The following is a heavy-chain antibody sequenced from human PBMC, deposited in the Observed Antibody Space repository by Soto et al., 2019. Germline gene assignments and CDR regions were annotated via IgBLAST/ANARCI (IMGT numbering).Heavy chain of an antibody. D-gene: IGHD5-12*01. CDR3: ARDSVGSGYD. V-gene: IGHV4-59*01. J-gene: IGHJ4*02. CDR2: IHYRGST. CDR1: GASISDYY. Sequence: QVQLQESGPGLVKPSETLSLSCTVSGASISDYYWGWIRQPPGKRPEWIGYIHYRGSTNYNPSLRRRVTISVDTSKNQFSLRLTSVTAADTAVYYCARDSVGSGYDWGQGTLVTVSS.